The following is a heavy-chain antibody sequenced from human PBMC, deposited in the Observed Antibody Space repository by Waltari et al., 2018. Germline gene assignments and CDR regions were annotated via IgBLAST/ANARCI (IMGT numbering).Heavy chain of an antibody. Sequence: QVQLVQSGAEVKKHGSSVKVSCKASGGTFSSYAISWVRQSTGQGLEWMGGIIPIFGTANYAQKFQGRVTITADESTNTAYMELSSLRSEDTAVYYCARDQGDRDFWDAFDIWGQGTMVTVSS. CDR1: GGTFSSYA. J-gene: IGHJ3*02. D-gene: IGHD3-3*01. V-gene: IGHV1-69*01. CDR2: IIPIFGTA. CDR3: ARDQGDRDFWDAFDI.